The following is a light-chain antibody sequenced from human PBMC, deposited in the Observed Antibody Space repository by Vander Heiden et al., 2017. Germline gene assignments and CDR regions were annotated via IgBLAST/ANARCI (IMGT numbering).Light chain of an antibody. J-gene: IGKJ2*01. CDR2: GAS. CDR3: QQYHNWPPYT. V-gene: IGKV3-15*01. CDR1: QSVSSN. Sequence: EVVMTQSPATLSVSPGERATLSCRASQSVSSNLAWYQQKPGQAPRLLIYGASTRATGIPARFSGGGSGTEFTLTISSLQSEDFAVYYCQQYHNWPPYTFGQGTKLDLK.